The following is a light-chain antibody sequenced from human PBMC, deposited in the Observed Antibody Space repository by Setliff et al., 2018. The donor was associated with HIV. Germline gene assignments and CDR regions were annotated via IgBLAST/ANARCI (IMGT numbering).Light chain of an antibody. V-gene: IGLV1-47*01. CDR1: RSTMGYNY. Sequence: VLTQPPSASGTPGQRVTISCSGSRSTMGYNYVYWFQQVPGTAPKLLIYGNDQRPSGVPDRFSASKSGTSASLVISGLRSEDEAYYYCAAWDDSLNAFDVFGTGTKVTVL. CDR3: AAWDDSLNAFDV. J-gene: IGLJ1*01. CDR2: GND.